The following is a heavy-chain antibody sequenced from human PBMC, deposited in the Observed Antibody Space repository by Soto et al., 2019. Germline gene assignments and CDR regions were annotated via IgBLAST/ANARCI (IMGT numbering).Heavy chain of an antibody. CDR2: IYYSGST. CDR1: GGSISSGDYY. D-gene: IGHD5-18*01. Sequence: QVQLQESGPGLVKPSQTLSLTCTVSGGSISSGDYYWSWIRQPPGKGLEWIGYIYYSGSTYYNPSLKSRVTISVDTSKYEFCLRLSSVTAADTAVYYCASNSYGYTFDDYWGQGTLVTVSS. V-gene: IGHV4-30-4*01. J-gene: IGHJ4*02. CDR3: ASNSYGYTFDDY.